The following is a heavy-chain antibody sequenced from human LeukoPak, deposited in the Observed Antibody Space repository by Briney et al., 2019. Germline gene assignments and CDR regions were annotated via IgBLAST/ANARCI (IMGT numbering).Heavy chain of an antibody. V-gene: IGHV4-39*07. J-gene: IGHJ4*02. CDR3: ARDSPDLDY. Sequence: MTSETLSLTCTVSGGSISSSSYYCGWIPQPPGKGLEWIGSIYYSGSTYYNPSLKSRVTISVDTSKNQFSLKLSSVTAADTAVYYCARDSPDLDYWGQGTLVTVSS. CDR2: IYYSGST. CDR1: GGSISSSSYY.